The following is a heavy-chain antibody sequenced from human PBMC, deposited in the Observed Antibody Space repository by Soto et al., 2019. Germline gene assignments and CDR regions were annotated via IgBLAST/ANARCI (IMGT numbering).Heavy chain of an antibody. CDR1: GFTFPNFA. D-gene: IGHD5-18*01. CDR3: AKRVGGCSYGSDFDY. V-gene: IGHV3-23*01. J-gene: IGHJ4*02. Sequence: GGSLRLSCAASGFTFPNFAMTWVRQAPGKGLEWVSIISGSGGNTYYADSVKGRFTISRDNSKNTLYLQMNSLRAEDTAVYYCAKRVGGCSYGSDFDYWGRGTLVTVSS. CDR2: ISGSGGNT.